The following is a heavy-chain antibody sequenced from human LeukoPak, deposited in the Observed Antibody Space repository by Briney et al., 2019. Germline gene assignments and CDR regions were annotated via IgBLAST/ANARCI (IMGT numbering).Heavy chain of an antibody. CDR2: INHSGST. CDR1: GGSFSGYY. CDR3: ARGVRYYYGSGSYYRGIFDY. V-gene: IGHV4-34*01. J-gene: IGHJ4*02. D-gene: IGHD3-10*01. Sequence: PSETLSLTCAVYGGSFSGYYWSWIRQPPGKGLEWIGEINHSGSTNYNPSLKSRVTISVDTSKNQFSLKLSPVTAADTAVYYCARGVRYYYGSGSYYRGIFDYRGQGTLVTVSS.